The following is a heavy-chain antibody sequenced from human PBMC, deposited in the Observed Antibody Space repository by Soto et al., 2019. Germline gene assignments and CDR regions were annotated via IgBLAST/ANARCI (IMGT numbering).Heavy chain of an antibody. V-gene: IGHV4-30-2*01. CDR1: GGSISSGGYS. CDR3: AAGGGLPRYY. D-gene: IGHD5-12*01. J-gene: IGHJ4*02. CDR2: IYHSGST. Sequence: QLQLQESGSGLVKPSQTLSLTCAVSGGSISSGGYSWSWIRQPPGKGLEWIGYIYHSGSTYYKPSFKGRVTISVDRSKNQFSLELSSVTAADTAVYYFAAGGGLPRYYWGQGTLVTVSS.